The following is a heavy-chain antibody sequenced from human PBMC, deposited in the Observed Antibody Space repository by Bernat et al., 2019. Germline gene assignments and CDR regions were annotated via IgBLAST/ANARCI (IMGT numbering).Heavy chain of an antibody. CDR1: GGSFSGYY. J-gene: IGHJ5*02. CDR3: AREGQPPALKGFDP. CDR2: IYYSGST. V-gene: IGHV4-34*01. D-gene: IGHD6-13*01. Sequence: QVQLQQWGAGLLKPSETLSLTCAVYGGSFSGYYWSWIRQPPGKGLEWIGYIYYSGSTYYNPSLKSRVTISVDTSKNQFSLKLSSVTATDTAVYYCAREGQPPALKGFDPWGQGTLVTVSP.